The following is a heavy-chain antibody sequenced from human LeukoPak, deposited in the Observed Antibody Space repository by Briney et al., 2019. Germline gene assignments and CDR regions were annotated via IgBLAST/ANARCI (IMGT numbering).Heavy chain of an antibody. D-gene: IGHD1-26*01. J-gene: IGHJ4*02. CDR3: ARHLSGVGPVNY. Sequence: PSETLSLTCTVSGASISSYYYNWIRQPPGKGLEWIGYIYHSGSTYYNPSLKSRVTISVDRSKNQFSLKLSSVTAADTAVYYCARHLSGVGPVNYWGQGTLVTVSS. V-gene: IGHV4-59*08. CDR2: IYHSGST. CDR1: GASISSYY.